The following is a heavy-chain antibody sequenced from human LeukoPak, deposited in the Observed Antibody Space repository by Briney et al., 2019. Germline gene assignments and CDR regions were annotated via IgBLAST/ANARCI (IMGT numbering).Heavy chain of an antibody. Sequence: ASLKVSCKASGYIFTGYYMHWVRQAPGQRLEWMGWINPNSGGTNYAQKFQGRVTMTRDTSISTAYMERSRLRSDDTAVYYCAGGNKYYFDYWGQGTLVSVSS. CDR2: INPNSGGT. J-gene: IGHJ4*02. D-gene: IGHD1-14*01. CDR1: GYIFTGYY. CDR3: AGGNKYYFDY. V-gene: IGHV1-2*02.